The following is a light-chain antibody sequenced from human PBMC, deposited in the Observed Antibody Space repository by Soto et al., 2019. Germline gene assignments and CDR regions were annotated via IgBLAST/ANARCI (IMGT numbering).Light chain of an antibody. CDR2: GAS. V-gene: IGKV1-5*01. Sequence: DIQLTQSPPTLSASVGDRVTITCRASQSIRYYLAWYQQMPGKAPKLLIYGASSLQSGVPSRFSGSGSGTEFTLTISSLQPDDFATYFCHHHNSYSPTFGQGTKVEIK. CDR3: HHHNSYSPT. J-gene: IGKJ1*01. CDR1: QSIRYY.